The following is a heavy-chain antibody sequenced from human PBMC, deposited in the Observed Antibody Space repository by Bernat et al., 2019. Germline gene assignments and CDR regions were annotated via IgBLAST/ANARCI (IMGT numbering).Heavy chain of an antibody. CDR2: ISYDGSNK. Sequence: VQLVESGGGLVQPGGSLRLSCAASGFSFSSHWMSWVRQAPGKGLEWVAVISYDGSNKYYADSVKGRFTISRDNSKNTLYLQMNSLRAEDTAVYYCARAAAYSSYLDYWGQGTLVTVSS. D-gene: IGHD6-19*01. CDR3: ARAAAYSSYLDY. CDR1: GFSFSSHW. J-gene: IGHJ4*02. V-gene: IGHV3-30-3*01.